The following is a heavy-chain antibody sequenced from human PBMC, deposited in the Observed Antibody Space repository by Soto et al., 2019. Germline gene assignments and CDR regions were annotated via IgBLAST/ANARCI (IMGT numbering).Heavy chain of an antibody. CDR1: GFTFSSYS. CDR3: ARANPLYSFDPKYYFDY. Sequence: EVQLVESGGGLVKPVGSLRLSCAASGFTFSSYSMNWVRQAPGKGLEWVSSISSSSSYIYYADSVKGRFTISRDNAKNSLYLQMNSLRAEDTAVYYCARANPLYSFDPKYYFDYWGQGTLVTVSS. D-gene: IGHD1-26*01. J-gene: IGHJ4*02. CDR2: ISSSSSYI. V-gene: IGHV3-21*01.